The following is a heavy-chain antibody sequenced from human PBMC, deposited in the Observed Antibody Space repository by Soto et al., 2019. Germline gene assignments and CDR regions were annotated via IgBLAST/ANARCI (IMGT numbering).Heavy chain of an antibody. V-gene: IGHV1-69*12. J-gene: IGHJ6*02. D-gene: IGHD2-15*01. CDR2: IIPIFGTA. Sequence: QVQLVQSGAEVKKPGSSVKVSCKASGGTFSSHAISGVRQAPVQGLEWMGGIIPIFGTANYAQKFQGRVTITADESTSTAYMELSSLRSEDTAVYCCARDKPVVVVAPQTPPWGMDVWGQGTTVTVSS. CDR3: ARDKPVVVVAPQTPPWGMDV. CDR1: GGTFSSHA.